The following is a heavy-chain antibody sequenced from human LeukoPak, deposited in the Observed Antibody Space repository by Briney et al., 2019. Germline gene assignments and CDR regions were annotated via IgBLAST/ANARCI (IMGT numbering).Heavy chain of an antibody. CDR2: INPSGGST. D-gene: IGHD5-18*01. V-gene: IGHV1-46*01. J-gene: IGHJ4*02. CDR3: AREKEGDVDTAMVFDY. CDR1: GYTFTSYY. Sequence: ASVKVSCKASGYTFTSYYMHWVRQAPGQGLEWMGIINPSGGSTSYAQKFQGRVTMTRDTSTSTVYMELSSLRSEDTAVYYCAREKEGDVDTAMVFDYWGQGTLVTVS.